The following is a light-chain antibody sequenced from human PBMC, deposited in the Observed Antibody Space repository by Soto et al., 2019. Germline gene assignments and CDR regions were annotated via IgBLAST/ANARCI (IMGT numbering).Light chain of an antibody. Sequence: DIQMTQSPSSLSASVGDRVTITCRASQSISSYLNWYQQKPGKAPKLLIYAASSLQSGVPSRFSGSVSGTDFTLTISSLQPEDFATYYCQHIYSTSFGPGTKVDIK. CDR1: QSISSY. CDR2: AAS. J-gene: IGKJ3*01. V-gene: IGKV1-39*01. CDR3: QHIYSTS.